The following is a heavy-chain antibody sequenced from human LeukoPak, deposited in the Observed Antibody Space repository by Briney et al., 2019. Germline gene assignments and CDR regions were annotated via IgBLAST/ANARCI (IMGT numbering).Heavy chain of an antibody. D-gene: IGHD2-21*02. V-gene: IGHV4-4*07. CDR3: ARDGMSPATVAFDV. J-gene: IGHJ3*01. Sequence: PSETLXXXXXVXXDSISTYYXSWIRQPAGKGLEXIGRVYTSGYTNYNPSLASGGTMSVDKSKNQFSLKLTSVTAADTAVYYCARDGMSPATVAFDVWGQGTMVTVSS. CDR1: XDSISTYY. CDR2: VYTSGYT.